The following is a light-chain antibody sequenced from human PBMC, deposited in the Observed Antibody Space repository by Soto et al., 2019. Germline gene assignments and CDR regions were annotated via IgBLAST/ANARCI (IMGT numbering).Light chain of an antibody. Sequence: EIVLTQSPATLSLSPGERATLSCRASQSVSRNLAWYQQKPGQAPRLLIYDASTRATGIPDRFSGSGSGTDFTLTASSLEPEDSAVYYCQQRSNWPLTFGGGTKVEIK. CDR1: QSVSRN. CDR2: DAS. V-gene: IGKV3-11*01. CDR3: QQRSNWPLT. J-gene: IGKJ4*01.